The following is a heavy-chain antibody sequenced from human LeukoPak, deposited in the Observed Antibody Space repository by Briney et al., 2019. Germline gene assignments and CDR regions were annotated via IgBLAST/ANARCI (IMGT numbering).Heavy chain of an antibody. Sequence: QSGGSLRLSCAASGFTFSSYDMHWVRQATGKGLEWVSAIGTAGDTYYPGSVKGRFTISRENAKNSLYLQMNSLRAEDTAVYYCARGSGYSIHTIDYWGQGTLVTVSS. D-gene: IGHD3-3*01. CDR3: ARGSGYSIHTIDY. CDR1: GFTFSSYD. V-gene: IGHV3-13*01. CDR2: IGTAGDT. J-gene: IGHJ4*02.